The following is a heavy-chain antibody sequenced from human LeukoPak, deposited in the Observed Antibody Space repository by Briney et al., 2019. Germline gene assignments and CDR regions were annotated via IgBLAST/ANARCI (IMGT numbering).Heavy chain of an antibody. V-gene: IGHV4-38-2*02. J-gene: IGHJ2*01. D-gene: IGHD5-24*01. Sequence: PSETLSLTCTVSGYSISSGYYWGWIRQPPGKGLEWIGSIYHSGSTYYNPSLKSRVSISVDTSKNQFSLKLSSVTAADTAVYYCARDRGDGYNYYWYFDLWGRGTLVTVSS. CDR1: GYSISSGYY. CDR2: IYHSGST. CDR3: ARDRGDGYNYYWYFDL.